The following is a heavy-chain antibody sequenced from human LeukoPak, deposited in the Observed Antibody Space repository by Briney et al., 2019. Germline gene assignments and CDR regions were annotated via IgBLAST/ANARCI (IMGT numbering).Heavy chain of an antibody. J-gene: IGHJ6*03. CDR1: GFTFSSYS. V-gene: IGHV3-21*01. CDR3: ARDRRSARSYYYYMDV. D-gene: IGHD6-6*01. Sequence: GGSLRLSCAASGFTFSSYSMNWVRQAPGKGLEWVSSISSSSSYIYYADPVKGRFTISRDNAKNSLYLQMNSLRAEDTAVYYCARDRRSARSYYYYMDVWGKGTTVTVSS. CDR2: ISSSSSYI.